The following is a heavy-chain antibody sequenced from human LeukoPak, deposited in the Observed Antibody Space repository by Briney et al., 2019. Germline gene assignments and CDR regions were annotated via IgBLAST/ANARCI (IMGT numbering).Heavy chain of an antibody. CDR2: IIPIFGTA. D-gene: IGHD5-18*01. Sequence: SVKVSCKASGYTLISYSLSWVRQAPGQGLEWMGGIIPIFGTANYAQKFQGRVTITADESTSTAYMELSRLRSEDTAVYYCARMSRIQLWPGGHTGHNNWFDPWGQGTLVTVSS. CDR1: GYTLISYS. V-gene: IGHV1-69*13. J-gene: IGHJ5*02. CDR3: ARMSRIQLWPGGHTGHNNWFDP.